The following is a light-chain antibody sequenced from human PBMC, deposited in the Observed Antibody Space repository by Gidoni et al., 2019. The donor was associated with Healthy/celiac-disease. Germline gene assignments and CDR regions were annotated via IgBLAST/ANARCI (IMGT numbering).Light chain of an antibody. CDR2: DAS. V-gene: IGKV3-11*01. J-gene: IGKJ1*01. CDR3: QQRSNWPPWT. CDR1: QSVSSY. Sequence: EIVLTQSPATLSSSPGERATLSCRASQSVSSYLAWSQQTPGQAPRLLIYDASNRATGSPARFSGSGSGTEFTLTISSLEPEDFAVYYCQQRSNWPPWTFGQGTKVEIK.